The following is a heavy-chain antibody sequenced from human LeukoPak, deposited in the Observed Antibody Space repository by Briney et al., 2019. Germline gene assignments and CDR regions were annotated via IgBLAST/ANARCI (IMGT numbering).Heavy chain of an antibody. J-gene: IGHJ5*02. CDR3: ARDLGGYCSGGSCYSGASFDP. CDR2: INTNTGNP. CDR1: GYTFTSYA. V-gene: IGHV7-4-1*02. D-gene: IGHD2-15*01. Sequence: ASVKVSCKASGYTFTSYAMNWVRQAPGQGLEWMGWINTNTGNPTYAQGFTGRFVFSLDTSVSTAYLQISSLKAEDTAVYYCARDLGGYCSGGSCYSGASFDPWGQGTLVTVSS.